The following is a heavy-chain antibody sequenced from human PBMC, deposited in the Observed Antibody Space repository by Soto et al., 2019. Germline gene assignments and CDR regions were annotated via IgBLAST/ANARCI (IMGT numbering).Heavy chain of an antibody. D-gene: IGHD6-19*01. V-gene: IGHV3-30*03. J-gene: IGHJ5*02. CDR3: AEHVDSTGWEVAFDP. CDR1: GFSFRTFG. Sequence: QVQLVESGGGVVQPGRSLRLSCAASGFSFRTFGMHWVRQAPGKGLEWVAVISNNGNDRYYADSVEGRFTVSRDNSRNSLYLRMSRRRADDTALDSCAEHVDSTGWEVAFDPWGQGTLVIVSS. CDR2: ISNNGNDR.